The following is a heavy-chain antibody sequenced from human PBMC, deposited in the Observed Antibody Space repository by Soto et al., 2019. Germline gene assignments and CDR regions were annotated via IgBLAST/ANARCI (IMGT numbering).Heavy chain of an antibody. V-gene: IGHV2-5*02. J-gene: IGHJ6*02. CDR2: IYWDDDR. CDR1: GFSLYTSGVG. Sequence: QITLEESGPTLVKPTQTLTLTCNFAGFSLYTSGVGVGWIXXPPGKALECLGIIYWDDDRRYSPSLESRLTISKDTSRNLVVLTMTNMGPLDTATYYCAHWDSSNGLDVWGPGTTVTVS. CDR3: AHWDSSNGLDV. D-gene: IGHD4-4*01.